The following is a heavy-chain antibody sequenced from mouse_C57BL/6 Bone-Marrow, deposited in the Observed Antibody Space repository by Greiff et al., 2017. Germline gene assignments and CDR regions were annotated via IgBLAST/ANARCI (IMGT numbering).Heavy chain of an antibody. D-gene: IGHD1-1*02. V-gene: IGHV1-64*01. CDR2: IRPSSGTI. J-gene: IGHJ4*01. CDR1: GYTFTSYW. Sequence: QVQLQQSGADLVKPGASVKLSCTASGYTFTSYWMHWVQQRPGQGLEWIGMIRPSSGTINYNEKFKSKATLTVDKSSSTAYMQLSSLTSEASAVYDCARPVVDWGQGTSVTVSS. CDR3: ARPVVD.